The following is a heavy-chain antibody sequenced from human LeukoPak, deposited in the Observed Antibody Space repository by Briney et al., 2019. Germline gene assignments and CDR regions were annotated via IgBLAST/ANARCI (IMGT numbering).Heavy chain of an antibody. CDR2: INHSGST. CDR3: ARGRYDFWSGYYRKRDWFDP. V-gene: IGHV4-34*01. D-gene: IGHD3-3*01. CDR1: GGSFSGYY. Sequence: SETLSLTCAVYGGSFSGYYWSWIRQPPGKGLEWIGEINHSGSTNYNPSLKSRVTISVDTSKNQFSLKLSSVTAADTAVYYCARGRYDFWSGYYRKRDWFDPWGQGALVTVSS. J-gene: IGHJ5*02.